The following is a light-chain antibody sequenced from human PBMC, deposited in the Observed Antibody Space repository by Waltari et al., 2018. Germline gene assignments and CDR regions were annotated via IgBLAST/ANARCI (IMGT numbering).Light chain of an antibody. V-gene: IGKV3-11*01. J-gene: IGKJ3*01. Sequence: EIVLTQSPATLSLSPGESATLSCRASQSVSHYLAWYHQKPGRAPRLLISDAFNRATGVPARFSGSGSGTDFTLIISSLEPEDVAVYYCQQYYSSPFTFGPGTKLEIK. CDR2: DAF. CDR3: QQYYSSPFT. CDR1: QSVSHY.